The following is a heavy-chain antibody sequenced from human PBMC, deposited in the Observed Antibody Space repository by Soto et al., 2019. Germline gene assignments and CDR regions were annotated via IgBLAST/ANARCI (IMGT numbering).Heavy chain of an antibody. CDR2: GGSGGSR. Sequence: GGSLRLSCVTSGFTFSTYGMSWVRQAPGKGLEWVSYGGSGGSRYYAESVKGRFTISRDNSKNTLSLEMNSLRAEDTATYYCVKFRGRAYPYYYMDVWGKGTTVTVSS. V-gene: IGHV3-23*01. J-gene: IGHJ6*03. CDR1: GFTFSTYG. D-gene: IGHD3-10*01. CDR3: VKFRGRAYPYYYMDV.